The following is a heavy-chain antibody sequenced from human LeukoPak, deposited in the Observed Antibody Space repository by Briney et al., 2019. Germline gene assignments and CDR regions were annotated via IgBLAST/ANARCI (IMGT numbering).Heavy chain of an antibody. V-gene: IGHV3-30*02. CDR1: GFTFSSYG. Sequence: GGSLRLSCAASGFTFSSYGMHWVRQAPGKGLQWVAFIRYDGTNKYYADSVKGRFTISRDNSKNTLYLQMNSLRAEDTAVYYCAKDRCSGGSCHSGLFHNWFDPWGQGTLVTVSS. J-gene: IGHJ5*02. CDR2: IRYDGTNK. D-gene: IGHD2-15*01. CDR3: AKDRCSGGSCHSGLFHNWFDP.